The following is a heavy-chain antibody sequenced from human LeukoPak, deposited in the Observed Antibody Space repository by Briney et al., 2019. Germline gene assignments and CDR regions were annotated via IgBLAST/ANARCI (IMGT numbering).Heavy chain of an antibody. CDR2: MNPNSGNT. J-gene: IGHJ5*02. V-gene: IGHV1-8*03. CDR3: ATSYCGGDCYLGNWFDP. CDR1: GGTFSSYA. D-gene: IGHD2-21*01. Sequence: ASVKVSCKASGGTFSSYAISWVRQATGQGLEWMGWMNPNSGNTGYAQKFQGRVTITRNTSISTAYMELSGLRSEDTAVYYCATSYCGGDCYLGNWFDPWGQGTLVTVSS.